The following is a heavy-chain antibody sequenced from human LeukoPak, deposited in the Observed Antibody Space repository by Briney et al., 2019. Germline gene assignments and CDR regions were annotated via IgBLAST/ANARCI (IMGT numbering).Heavy chain of an antibody. V-gene: IGHV3-21*01. J-gene: IGHJ4*02. CDR1: GFTFSSYS. CDR3: ARVFYGRNYFDY. CDR2: ISSSSSYI. D-gene: IGHD2-15*01. Sequence: GGSLRLSCAASGFTFSSYSMNWVRQAPGKGLEWVSSISSSSSYIYYADSVKGRFTISRDNAKNSLYLQMNSLRAEDTAVYYCARVFYGRNYFDYWGQGTLVTVSS.